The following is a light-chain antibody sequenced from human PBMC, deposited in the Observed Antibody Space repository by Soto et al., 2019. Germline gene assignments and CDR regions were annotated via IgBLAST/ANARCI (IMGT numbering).Light chain of an antibody. CDR3: QQSYSTPYT. V-gene: IGKV1-39*01. J-gene: IGKJ2*01. CDR1: QSISSY. CDR2: AAS. Sequence: DIQMPHSPSSLSASVGDRVTITCRASQSISSYLNWYQQKPGKAPKLLIYAASSLQSGVPSRFSGSGSGTDFTLTISSLQPEDFATYYCQQSYSTPYTFGQGTKLEIK.